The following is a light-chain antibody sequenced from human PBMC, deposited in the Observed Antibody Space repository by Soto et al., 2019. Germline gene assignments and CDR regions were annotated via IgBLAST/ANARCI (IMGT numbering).Light chain of an antibody. J-gene: IGKJ1*01. CDR3: QNYNSYSEA. Sequence: VMTQSPATLSVSPGESATLSCRASQSVSSNLAWYQQKIGQAPRILIYGESTRATGIPARLSGSGSGTELTLTISRLQPDDFATYYCQNYNSYSEACGQGTKVDIK. CDR1: QSVSSN. V-gene: IGKV3-15*01. CDR2: GES.